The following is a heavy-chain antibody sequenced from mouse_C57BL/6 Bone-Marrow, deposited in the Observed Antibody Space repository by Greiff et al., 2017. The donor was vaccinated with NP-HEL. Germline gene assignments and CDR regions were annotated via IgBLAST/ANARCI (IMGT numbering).Heavy chain of an antibody. CDR1: GYTFTSYW. CDR3: ARVSYPFLYYFDY. CDR2: IDPSDSET. Sequence: QVQLQQPGAELVRPGSSVKLSCKASGYTFTSYWMHWVKQRPIQGLEWIGNIDPSDSETHYNQKFKDKATLTVDKSSSTAYMQLSSLTSEDSAVYYCARVSYPFLYYFDYWGQGTTLTVSS. D-gene: IGHD2-10*01. J-gene: IGHJ2*01. V-gene: IGHV1-52*01.